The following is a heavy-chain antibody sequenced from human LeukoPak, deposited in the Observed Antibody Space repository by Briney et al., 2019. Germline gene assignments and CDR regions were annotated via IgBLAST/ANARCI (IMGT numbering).Heavy chain of an antibody. Sequence: ASVKVSCKASGGTFSSYAISWVRQAPGQGLEWMGWINTNTGNPTYAQGFTGRFVFSLDTSVSTAYLQISSLKAEDTAVYYCATYGGKEGFDYWGQGTLVTVSS. CDR2: INTNTGNP. CDR1: GGTFSSYA. CDR3: ATYGGKEGFDY. V-gene: IGHV7-4-1*02. J-gene: IGHJ4*02. D-gene: IGHD4-23*01.